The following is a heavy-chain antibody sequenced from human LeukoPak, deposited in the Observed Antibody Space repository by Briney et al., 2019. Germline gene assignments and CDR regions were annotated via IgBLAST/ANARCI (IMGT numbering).Heavy chain of an antibody. J-gene: IGHJ4*02. CDR1: GYTFTTYD. V-gene: IGHV1-8*01. CDR3: ARTVDSSGYSLGY. Sequence: ASVKVSCKAFGYTFTTYDINWVRQATGQGLEWMGWVNPSSGVTRYAQKFQGRVTMTRNTSISTAYMELSSLRSEDTAVYYCARTVDSSGYSLGYWGQGTLVTVSS. CDR2: VNPSSGVT. D-gene: IGHD3-22*01.